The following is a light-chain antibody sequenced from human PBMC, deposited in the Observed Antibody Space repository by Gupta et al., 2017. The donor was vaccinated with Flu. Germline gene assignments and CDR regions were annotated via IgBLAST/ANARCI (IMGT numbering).Light chain of an antibody. Sequence: QSVLTQPPAASGTPGQRVTISCSGSSSNLGGNHIYWYQQLPGTAPKLLISRNDQRPSGVPDRFSGAKSGTSVSLAISGLLADDEADYYCAAWDDSLSAWVFGGGTKRTVL. CDR3: AAWDDSLSAWV. CDR2: RND. V-gene: IGLV1-47*01. CDR1: SSNLGGNH. J-gene: IGLJ3*02.